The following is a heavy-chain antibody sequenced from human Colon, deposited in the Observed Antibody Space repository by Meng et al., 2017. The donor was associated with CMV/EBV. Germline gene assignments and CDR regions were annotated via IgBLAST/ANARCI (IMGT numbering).Heavy chain of an antibody. J-gene: IGHJ5*02. CDR2: IKADGSET. CDR1: RFSFSDFW. D-gene: IGHD3-10*02. Sequence: GGSLRLSCTVSRFSFSDFWMHWVRQAPGKGLEWVANIKADGSETYYADSVKGRFIISRDNAKNSLYLQMNSLRVEDTAGDCWVRGHYVGAWGQGTLVTVSS. V-gene: IGHV3-7*04. CDR3: VRGHYVGA.